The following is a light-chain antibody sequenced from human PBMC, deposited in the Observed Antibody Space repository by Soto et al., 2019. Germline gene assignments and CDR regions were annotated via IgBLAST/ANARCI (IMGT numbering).Light chain of an antibody. CDR1: HSIGNY. CDR3: QQYNSYPYT. CDR2: AAS. V-gene: IGKV1-16*02. Sequence: DIQMTQSPSSLSASVGDRVTITCRASHSIGNYLAWFQQQPGKAPKSLIFAASSLQSGVPSKFIGSRSRTDFTLTISSLQPEDFAPYYCQQYNSYPYTFGQGTKLELK. J-gene: IGKJ2*01.